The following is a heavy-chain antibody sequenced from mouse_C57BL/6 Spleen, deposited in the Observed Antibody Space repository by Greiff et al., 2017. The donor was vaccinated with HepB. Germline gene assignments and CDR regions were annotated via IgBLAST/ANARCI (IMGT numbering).Heavy chain of an antibody. CDR2: IYPGSGNT. J-gene: IGHJ2*01. CDR1: GYTFTDYY. Sequence: QVQLQQSGAELVRPGASVKLSCKASGYTFTDYYINWVKQRPGQGLEWIARIYPGSGNTYYNEKFKGKATLTAEKSSSTAYMQLSSLTSEDSAVYFCARSEGLPYYFDYWGQGTTLTVSS. D-gene: IGHD2-4*01. CDR3: ARSEGLPYYFDY. V-gene: IGHV1-76*01.